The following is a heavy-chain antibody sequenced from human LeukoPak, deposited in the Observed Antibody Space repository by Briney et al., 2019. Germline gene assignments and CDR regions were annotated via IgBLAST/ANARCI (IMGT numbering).Heavy chain of an antibody. Sequence: GGSLRLSCTASGFTFNNHYMTWVRQAPGKGLEWVANIKQDGSETFYLDSVKGRFTISRDNAKNSLYLQMNDVRAEDTAAYFCARDRFGGSCYESWGQGTLVTVTS. D-gene: IGHD3-10*01. V-gene: IGHV3-7*04. CDR3: ARDRFGGSCYES. CDR1: GFTFNNHY. J-gene: IGHJ5*02. CDR2: IKQDGSET.